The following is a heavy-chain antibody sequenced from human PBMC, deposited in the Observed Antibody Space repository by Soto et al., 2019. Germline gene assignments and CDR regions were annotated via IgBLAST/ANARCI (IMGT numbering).Heavy chain of an antibody. D-gene: IGHD3-10*01. CDR2: ISGSGGST. V-gene: IGHV3-23*01. CDR3: AKLIGVRGVIIYDAFDI. Sequence: EVQLLESGGGLVQPGGSLRLSCAASGFTFSSYAMSWVRQAPGKGLEWVSAISGSGGSTYYADSVKGRFTISRDNSKNTLYLQMNSLRAEDTAVYYCAKLIGVRGVIIYDAFDIWGQGTMVTVSS. J-gene: IGHJ3*02. CDR1: GFTFSSYA.